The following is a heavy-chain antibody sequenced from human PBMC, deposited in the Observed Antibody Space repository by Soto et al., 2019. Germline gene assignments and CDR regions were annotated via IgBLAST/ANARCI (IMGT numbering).Heavy chain of an antibody. V-gene: IGHV1-18*01. D-gene: IGHD6-19*01. CDR3: ARDVRSGWTDY. CDR2: ISAYNGNT. J-gene: IGHJ4*02. Sequence: DXSVKVSCKASGYTFTSYGISWVRQAPGQGLEWMGWISAYNGNTNYAQKLQGRVTMTTDTSTSTAYMELRSLRSDDTAVYYCARDVRSGWTDYWGQGTLVTVSS. CDR1: GYTFTSYG.